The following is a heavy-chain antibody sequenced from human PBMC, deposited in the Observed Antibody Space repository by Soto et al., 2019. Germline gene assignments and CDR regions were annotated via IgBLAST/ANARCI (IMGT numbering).Heavy chain of an antibody. CDR3: AKADDILTGYAFDP. CDR1: GFTFINFL. V-gene: IGHV3-23*01. D-gene: IGHD3-9*01. CDR2: ISGRGGTI. J-gene: IGHJ5*02. Sequence: PGGSLRLSCVASGFTFINFLMSWVRQTPGKGLEWVSGISGRGGTISYADSVKGRFTISRDNSKNTLYLQMNSLGAEDMAIYYCAKADDILTGYAFDPWGQGTLVTVSS.